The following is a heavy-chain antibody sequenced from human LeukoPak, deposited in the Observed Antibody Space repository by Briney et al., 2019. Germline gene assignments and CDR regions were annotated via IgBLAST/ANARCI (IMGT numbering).Heavy chain of an antibody. D-gene: IGHD3-3*01. CDR1: GYTLTELS. CDR3: ARDHHYDFWSGYWPGYYYYGMDV. V-gene: IGHV1-24*01. J-gene: IGHJ6*02. CDR2: FDPEDGET. Sequence: ASVKVSCKVSGYTLTELSMHWVRQAPGKGLEWMGGFDPEDGETIYAQKFQGRVTMTRDTSTSTVYMELSSLRSEDTAVYYCARDHHYDFWSGYWPGYYYYGMDVWGQGTTVTVSS.